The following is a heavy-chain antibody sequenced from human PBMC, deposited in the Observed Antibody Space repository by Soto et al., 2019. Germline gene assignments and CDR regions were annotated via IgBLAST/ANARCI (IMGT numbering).Heavy chain of an antibody. CDR3: AKLYYYDSSGYSFDY. V-gene: IGHV3-30*18. CDR1: GFTFSSYG. J-gene: IGHJ4*02. D-gene: IGHD3-22*01. CDR2: ISDDGSNK. Sequence: GGSLRLSCAASGFTFSSYGMHWVRQAPGKGLEWVAVISDDGSNKYYADSVKGRFTISRDNSKNTLYLQMNSLRAEDTAVYYCAKLYYYDSSGYSFDYWGQGTLVTVSS.